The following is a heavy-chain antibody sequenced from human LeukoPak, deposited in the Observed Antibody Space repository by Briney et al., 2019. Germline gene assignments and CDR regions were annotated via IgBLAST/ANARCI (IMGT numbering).Heavy chain of an antibody. CDR2: INPNSGVS. D-gene: IGHD2-2*01. J-gene: IGHJ5*02. CDR3: ARSQLLRGWFDP. Sequence: ASVKVSCKASGYTFTDYYVHWVRQAPGQGVEWMGWINPNSGVSNFAQKFQGRVTMTRDTSISTAYMELSRLTSDDTAVYYCARSQLLRGWFDPWGQGTLVTVSS. V-gene: IGHV1-2*02. CDR1: GYTFTDYY.